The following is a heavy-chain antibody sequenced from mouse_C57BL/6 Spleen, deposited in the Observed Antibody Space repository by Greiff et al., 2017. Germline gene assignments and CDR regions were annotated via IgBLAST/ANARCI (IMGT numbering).Heavy chain of an antibody. J-gene: IGHJ2*01. CDR3: AGGRPFDY. CDR2: ISYDGSN. CDR1: GYSITSGYY. V-gene: IGHV3-6*01. Sequence: EVQLQESGPGLVKPSQSLSLTCSVTGYSITSGYYWNWIRQFPGNKLEWMGYISYDGSNNYNPSLKNRISITRDTSKNQFFLKLNSVTTEDTATYYCAGGRPFDYWGQGTTLTVSS. D-gene: IGHD1-1*02.